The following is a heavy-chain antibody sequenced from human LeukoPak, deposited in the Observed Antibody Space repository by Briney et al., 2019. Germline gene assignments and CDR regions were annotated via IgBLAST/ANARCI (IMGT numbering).Heavy chain of an antibody. V-gene: IGHV1-18*01. Sequence: ASVKVSCKASGYTFTSYGISWVRQAPGQGLEWMGWISAYNGNTNYAQKFQGRVTMTRDTSISTAYMELSRLRSDDTAVYYCARYNYDSSGYYYGGEYFQHWGQGTLVTVSS. CDR2: ISAYNGNT. CDR3: ARYNYDSSGYYYGGEYFQH. D-gene: IGHD3-22*01. CDR1: GYTFTSYG. J-gene: IGHJ1*01.